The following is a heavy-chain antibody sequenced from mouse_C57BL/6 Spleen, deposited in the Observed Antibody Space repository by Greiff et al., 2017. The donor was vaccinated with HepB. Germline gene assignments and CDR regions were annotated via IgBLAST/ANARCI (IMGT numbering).Heavy chain of an antibody. CDR3: SRHAIYYGSSSWFAY. J-gene: IGHJ3*01. CDR2: ISSGGSYT. Sequence: VQLKESGGDLVKPGGSLKLSCAASGFTFSSYGMSWVRQTPDKRLEWVATISSGGSYTYYPDSVKGRFTISRDNAKNTLYLQMSSLKSEDTAMYYCSRHAIYYGSSSWFAYWGQGTLVTVSA. V-gene: IGHV5-6*01. D-gene: IGHD1-1*01. CDR1: GFTFSSYG.